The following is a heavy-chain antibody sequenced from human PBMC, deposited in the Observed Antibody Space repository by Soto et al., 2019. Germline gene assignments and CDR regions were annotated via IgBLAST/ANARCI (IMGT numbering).Heavy chain of an antibody. CDR3: ARHDASSSSARAFDL. V-gene: IGHV1-18*01. Sequence: QVQLVQSGAEVKKPGASVKVSCKASGYTFTRYDINWVRQAPGQGLDLMGWISGYSGITNYAPRVQVRVTMTTDKSHNTAYMELRSVRSVATDIFYCARHDASSSSARAFDLWGQETTVTVSS. J-gene: IGHJ3*01. D-gene: IGHD6-13*01. CDR2: ISGYSGIT. CDR1: GYTFTRYD.